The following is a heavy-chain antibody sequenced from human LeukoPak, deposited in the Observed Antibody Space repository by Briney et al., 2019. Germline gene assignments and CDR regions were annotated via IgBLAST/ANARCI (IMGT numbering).Heavy chain of an antibody. CDR1: GGSISSGGYY. J-gene: IGHJ4*02. CDR3: ARGYDYGSFYYFDY. D-gene: IGHD3-16*01. V-gene: IGHV4-30-2*01. Sequence: PSQTLSLTCTVSGGSISSGGYYWSWIRQPPGKGLEWIGYIYHSGSTYYNPSLKSRVTISVDRSKNQFSLKLSSVTAADTAVYYCARGYDYGSFYYFDYWGQGTLVTVSS. CDR2: IYHSGST.